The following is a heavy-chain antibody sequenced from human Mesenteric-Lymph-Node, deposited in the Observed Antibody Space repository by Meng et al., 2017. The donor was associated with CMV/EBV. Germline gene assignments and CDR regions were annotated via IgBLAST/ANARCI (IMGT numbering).Heavy chain of an antibody. J-gene: IGHJ4*02. V-gene: IGHV4-34*01. CDR2: INHSGST. CDR1: GGSFSGYY. CDR3: ARHQRWLKSEGGFNY. D-gene: IGHD4-23*01. Sequence: VPSQRWGAGSWKPSEALPLTGAVDGGSFSGYYWSWIRQPPGKGLEWIGEINHSGSTNYNPSLKSRVTISVDTSKNQFSLKLSSVTAADTAVYYCARHQRWLKSEGGFNYWGQGTLVTVSS.